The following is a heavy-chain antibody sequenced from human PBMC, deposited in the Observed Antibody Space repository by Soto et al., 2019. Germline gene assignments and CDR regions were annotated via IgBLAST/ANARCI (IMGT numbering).Heavy chain of an antibody. CDR2: IYYSGST. Sequence: PSETLSLTCTVSGGSISSYYWSWIRQPPGKGLEWIGYIYYSGSTNYNPSLKSRVTISVDTSKNQFSLKLSSVTAADTAVYYCARLEGRKRSGYYIDYWGQGTLVTVSS. CDR3: ARLEGRKRSGYYIDY. D-gene: IGHD3-3*01. CDR1: GGSISSYY. V-gene: IGHV4-59*08. J-gene: IGHJ4*02.